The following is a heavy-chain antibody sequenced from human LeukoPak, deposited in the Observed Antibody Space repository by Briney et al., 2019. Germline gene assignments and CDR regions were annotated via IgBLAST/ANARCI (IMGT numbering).Heavy chain of an antibody. Sequence: GGSLRLSCEASGFTLSSFVIHWVRQAAGKGLEWVEVIVYDGSNKYYADSGQGRFTMSRDNSKNTLYLQMNSPRAEDTAVYYCARGPLYSYGVYCGEGALVTVSS. CDR1: GFTLSSFV. V-gene: IGHV3-30*04. D-gene: IGHD5-18*01. CDR3: ARGPLYSYGVY. CDR2: IVYDGSNK. J-gene: IGHJ4*02.